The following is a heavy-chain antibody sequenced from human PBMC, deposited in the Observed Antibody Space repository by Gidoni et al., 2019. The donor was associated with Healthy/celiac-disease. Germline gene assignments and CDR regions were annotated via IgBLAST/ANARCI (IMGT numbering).Heavy chain of an antibody. V-gene: IGHV3-11*01. D-gene: IGHD3-10*01. CDR1: GFTFSAYY. J-gene: IGHJ4*02. CDR3: ARGRYYGSGSARFDY. Sequence: QVQLVESGGGLVKPGGSLRLSCAASGFTFSAYYMSCIRQAPGTGLGWVSYISSSGSTIYYADSVKGRFTISRDNAKNSLYLQMNSLRAEDTAVYYCARGRYYGSGSARFDYWGQGTLVTVSS. CDR2: ISSSGSTI.